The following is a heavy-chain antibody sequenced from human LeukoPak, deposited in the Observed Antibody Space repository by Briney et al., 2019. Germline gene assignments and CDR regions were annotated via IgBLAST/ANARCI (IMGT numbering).Heavy chain of an antibody. CDR3: TTVVWGYSSGWCYDY. Sequence: PGGSLRLSCVASGFTFSNAWMNWVRQAPGKGLEWVGRIKSKTDGGTTDYAAPVKGRFTISRDDSKNTLYLQMNSLKTEDTAVYYCTTVVWGYSSGWCYDYWGQGTLVTVSS. CDR1: GFTFSNAW. J-gene: IGHJ4*02. V-gene: IGHV3-15*01. CDR2: IKSKTDGGTT. D-gene: IGHD6-19*01.